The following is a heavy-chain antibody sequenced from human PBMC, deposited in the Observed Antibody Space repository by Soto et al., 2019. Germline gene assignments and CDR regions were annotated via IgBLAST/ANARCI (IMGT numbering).Heavy chain of an antibody. Sequence: GGSLRLSCAASGFTFSSYDMNWVRQAPGKTLEWVSYISSAGDSSYYADSVKSRFTISRDNAKNSLYLQMNSLRVEDTAVYYCARVYCSTTTCHVQAFDSWGQGTLVTVPS. CDR2: ISSAGDSS. CDR3: ARVYCSTTTCHVQAFDS. V-gene: IGHV3-48*03. CDR1: GFTFSSYD. J-gene: IGHJ4*02. D-gene: IGHD2-2*01.